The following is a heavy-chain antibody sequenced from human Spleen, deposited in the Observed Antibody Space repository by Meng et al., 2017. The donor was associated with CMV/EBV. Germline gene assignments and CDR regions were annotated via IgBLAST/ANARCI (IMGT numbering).Heavy chain of an antibody. J-gene: IGHJ5*02. CDR2: IIPITGIA. V-gene: IGHV1-69*10. Sequence: SVKVSCKASGGTFSTHAINWVRQAPGQGLEWMGGIIPITGIANYAQRFQGRVTITADKSTSTAFMELRSLRSEDTAVYYCARDLNSVNWYEDFWIDAWGQGTPVTVSS. CDR1: GGTFSTHA. CDR3: ARDLNSVNWYEDFWIDA. D-gene: IGHD5/OR15-5a*01.